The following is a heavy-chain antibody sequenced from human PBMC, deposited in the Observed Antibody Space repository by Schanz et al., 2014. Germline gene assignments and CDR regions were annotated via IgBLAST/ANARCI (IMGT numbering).Heavy chain of an antibody. CDR1: GYAFSDYG. J-gene: IGHJ4*02. Sequence: VQLVQSGAEVKKPGASVKVSCKTSGYAFSDYGITWVRQAPGQGLQWMGMINPSGGSTTYAQKFQGRVTMTTDTSTTTAYMELSGLRSEDTAVYYCVRLDVHDYWGQGTLVTGSA. CDR2: INPSGGST. V-gene: IGHV1-46*03. D-gene: IGHD3-16*01. CDR3: VRLDVHDY.